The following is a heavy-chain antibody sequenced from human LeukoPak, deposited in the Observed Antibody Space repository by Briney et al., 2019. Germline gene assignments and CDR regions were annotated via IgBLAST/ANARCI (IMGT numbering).Heavy chain of an antibody. V-gene: IGHV4-39*01. J-gene: IGHJ5*02. CDR3: ARTKYYFDSSDYFFFDP. CDR2: IESGGNI. CDR1: YGSISNSSHY. D-gene: IGHD3-22*01. Sequence: GTLAPPCTVPYGSISNSSHYWGWIPRAPGKGLEWIAKIESGGNIHSNPSLDSRDTISVDTSKNQFSLKLSSVTAADTAVYYCARTKYYFDSSDYFFFDPWGQGILVTVSS.